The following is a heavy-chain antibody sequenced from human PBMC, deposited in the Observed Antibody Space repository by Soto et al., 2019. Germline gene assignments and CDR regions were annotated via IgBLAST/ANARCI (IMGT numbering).Heavy chain of an antibody. D-gene: IGHD2-15*01. CDR3: TRDRWGGYCSGGSCYPRVGYYGMDV. V-gene: IGHV3-49*04. Sequence: PGGSLRLSCTASGFTFGDYAMSWVRQAPGKGLEWVGFIRSKAYGGTTEYAASVKGRFTISRDDSKSIAYLQMNSLKTEDTAVYYCTRDRWGGYCSGGSCYPRVGYYGMDVWGQGXTVTVSS. J-gene: IGHJ6*02. CDR1: GFTFGDYA. CDR2: IRSKAYGGTT.